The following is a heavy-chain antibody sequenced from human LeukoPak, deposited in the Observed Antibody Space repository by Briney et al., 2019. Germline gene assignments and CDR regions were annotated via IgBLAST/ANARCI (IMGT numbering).Heavy chain of an antibody. CDR2: ISSSGVYT. D-gene: IGHD6-19*01. J-gene: IGHJ4*02. CDR1: GFTCSSYA. Sequence: GGSLRLSCAASGFTCSSYAMNWVRQAPGKGLECVSAISSSGVYTYYADSVKGRFTISRDNSNNALSLQMDSLRVEDTALYYCAKTGPYSSGWTPFGSWGQGTLVTVSS. V-gene: IGHV3-23*01. CDR3: AKTGPYSSGWTPFGS.